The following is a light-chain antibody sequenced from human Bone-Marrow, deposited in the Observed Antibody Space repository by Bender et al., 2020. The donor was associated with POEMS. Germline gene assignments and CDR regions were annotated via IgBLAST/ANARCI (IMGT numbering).Light chain of an antibody. J-gene: IGLJ2*01. V-gene: IGLV3-1*01. Sequence: SYELTQPPSVSVSPGQTASITCSGDKLGDRYASWYQQKPGQSPVLIIQQDVKRPSGIPERFSGSNSGNTATLTISGTQAMDGADYYCQAWDSNTVVFGGGTKLTVL. CDR3: QAWDSNTVV. CDR1: KLGDRY. CDR2: QDV.